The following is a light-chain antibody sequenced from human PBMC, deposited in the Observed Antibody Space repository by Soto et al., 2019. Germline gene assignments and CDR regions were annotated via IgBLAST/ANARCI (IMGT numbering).Light chain of an antibody. Sequence: SYELTQPPSVSVAPGKTARITCGGNNSGSKSVHWYQQKPGQAPVLVIYYDSDRPSGIPERFSGSNSGNTATLTISRVEAGDEADYYCQVWDSSRDHYVFGTGTKLTVL. V-gene: IGLV3-21*01. CDR2: YDS. CDR1: NSGSKS. J-gene: IGLJ1*01. CDR3: QVWDSSRDHYV.